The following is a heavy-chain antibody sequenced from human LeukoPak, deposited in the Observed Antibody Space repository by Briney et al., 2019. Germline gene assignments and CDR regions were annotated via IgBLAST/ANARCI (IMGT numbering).Heavy chain of an antibody. CDR3: ARASGYSSSWYEGSSWFDP. J-gene: IGHJ5*02. D-gene: IGHD6-13*01. CDR2: ISSSSSYT. CDR1: GFTFSDYY. Sequence: PGGSLRLSCAASGFTFSDYYMSWIRQAPGKGLEWVSYISSSSSYTNYADSAKGRFTISRDNAKNSLYLQMNSLRAEDTAVYYCARASGYSSSWYEGSSWFDPWGQGTLVTVSS. V-gene: IGHV3-11*05.